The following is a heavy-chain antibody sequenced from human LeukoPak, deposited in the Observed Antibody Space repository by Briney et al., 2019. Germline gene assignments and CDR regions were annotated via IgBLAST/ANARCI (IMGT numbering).Heavy chain of an antibody. J-gene: IGHJ4*02. Sequence: PGGSLRLSCVVSGFTFSKYAMTWVRQAPGQGLDWVSAISDSGVTEYYADSVKGRFTISRDNSKSTLYLQISSLRAEDAAVYYCAKEIRPNDYWGQGTLVTVSS. V-gene: IGHV3-23*01. D-gene: IGHD4-17*01. CDR2: ISDSGVTE. CDR1: GFTFSKYA. CDR3: AKEIRPNDY.